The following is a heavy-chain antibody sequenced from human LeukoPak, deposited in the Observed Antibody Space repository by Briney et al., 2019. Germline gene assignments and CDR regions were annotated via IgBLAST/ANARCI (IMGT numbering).Heavy chain of an antibody. V-gene: IGHV3-21*01. Sequence: GGSLRLSCAASGFTFSSYSMNWVRQAPGKGLEWVSSISSSSSYIYYADSVKDRFTISRDNAKNSLYLQMNSLRAEDTAVYYCARGIGPLYGDYFRFDPWGQGTLVTVSS. CDR2: ISSSSSYI. CDR3: ARGIGPLYGDYFRFDP. J-gene: IGHJ5*02. CDR1: GFTFSSYS. D-gene: IGHD4-17*01.